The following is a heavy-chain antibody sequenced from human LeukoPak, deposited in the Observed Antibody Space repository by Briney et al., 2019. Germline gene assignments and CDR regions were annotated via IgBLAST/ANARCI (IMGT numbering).Heavy chain of an antibody. Sequence: GGSLRLSCAASGFTFSNYAMNWVRQAPGRGLEWVSALSGSGGSTYYADSVKGRFTISRDNSKNTLYLQMNSLRAEDTAVYYCAKDLAGSGSYSFDYWGQGTLVTVSS. V-gene: IGHV3-23*01. CDR1: GFTFSNYA. J-gene: IGHJ4*02. D-gene: IGHD1-26*01. CDR3: AKDLAGSGSYSFDY. CDR2: LSGSGGST.